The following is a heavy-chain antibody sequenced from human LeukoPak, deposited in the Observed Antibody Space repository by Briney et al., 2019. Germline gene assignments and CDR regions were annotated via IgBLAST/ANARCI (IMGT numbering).Heavy chain of an antibody. V-gene: IGHV3-11*01. CDR3: ARDYSGWRFDY. J-gene: IGHJ4*02. CDR1: GFTFSDYY. CDR2: ISSSGSTI. Sequence: GGSLILSCAASGFTFSDYYMSWIRQAPGKGLEWVSYISSSGSTIYYADSVKGRFTISRDNAKNSLYLQMNSLRAKDTAVYYCARDYSGWRFDYWGQGTLVTVSS. D-gene: IGHD6-19*01.